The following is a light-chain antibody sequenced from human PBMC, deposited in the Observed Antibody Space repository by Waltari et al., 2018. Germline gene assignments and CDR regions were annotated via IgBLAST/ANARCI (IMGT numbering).Light chain of an antibody. CDR1: SGPSSNI. CDR3: QTGGHGTWV. J-gene: IGLJ3*02. Sequence: QVVLTQSPPASASLGAAVKLTCTLSSGPSSNIIAWHQQQPAKGPRYLMKVNSDGSHSKGDEIPDRFSGSSSGAERYLTISSLQSEDEADYYCQTGGHGTWVFGGGTKLTVL. V-gene: IGLV4-69*01. CDR2: VNSDGSH.